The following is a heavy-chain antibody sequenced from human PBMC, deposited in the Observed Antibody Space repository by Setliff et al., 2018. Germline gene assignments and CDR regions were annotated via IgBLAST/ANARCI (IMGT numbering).Heavy chain of an antibody. CDR1: GGSISSHY. CDR3: ASTIAAAGTAADY. D-gene: IGHD6-13*01. Sequence: SETLSLTCTVSGGSISSHYWSWIRQPPGKGLEWIGSIYYSGSTYYNPSLKSRVTISVDTSKNQFSLKLSSVTAADTAVYYCASTIAAAGTAADYWGQGTLVTVSS. J-gene: IGHJ4*02. V-gene: IGHV4-39*07. CDR2: IYYSGST.